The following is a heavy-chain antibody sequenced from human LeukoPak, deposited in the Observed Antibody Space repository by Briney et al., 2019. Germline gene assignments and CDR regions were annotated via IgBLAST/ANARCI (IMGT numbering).Heavy chain of an antibody. CDR3: ATSDTCGEIDY. V-gene: IGHV4-4*07. CDR1: GGSISSYY. Sequence: SETLSLTCTVSGGSISSYYWSWIRQPAGKGLEWIGRIYTTGSTNYNPSLKSRVTMSVDTSKNQFSLKLSSVTAADTAVYYCATSDTCGEIDYWGQGTLVTVSS. J-gene: IGHJ4*02. D-gene: IGHD4-17*01. CDR2: IYTTGST.